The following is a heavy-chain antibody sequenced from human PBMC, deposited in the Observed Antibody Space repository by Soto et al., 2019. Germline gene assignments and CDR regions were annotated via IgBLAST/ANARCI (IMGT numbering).Heavy chain of an antibody. D-gene: IGHD3-22*01. CDR3: ARSDFNYDTPRYFDY. V-gene: IGHV4-30-4*01. J-gene: IGHJ4*02. Sequence: SETLSLTCTVSGGSISSGDYYWSWIRQPPGKGLEWIGYIYYSGSTYYNPSLKSRVTISVDTSKNQFSLKLSSVTAADTAVYYCARSDFNYDTPRYFDYWGQGTLVTVSS. CDR1: GGSISSGDYY. CDR2: IYYSGST.